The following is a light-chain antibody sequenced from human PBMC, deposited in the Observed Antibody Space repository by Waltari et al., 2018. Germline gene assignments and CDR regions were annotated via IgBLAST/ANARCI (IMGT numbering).Light chain of an antibody. CDR2: NHV. CDR3: VGWDGSLRAYV. V-gene: IGLV1-47*01. Sequence: QPVLTQPPSASGTPGQRVTISCSGSSSNIGNDNVYWYQQLPVKAPKLLFYNHVQRHSGVPDRFSGSKSGTSASLAISGLRSEDEADDYCVGWDGSLRAYVFGTGTMLTVL. J-gene: IGLJ1*01. CDR1: SSNIGNDN.